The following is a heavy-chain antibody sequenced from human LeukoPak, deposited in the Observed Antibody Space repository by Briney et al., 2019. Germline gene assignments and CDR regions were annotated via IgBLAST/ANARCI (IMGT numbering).Heavy chain of an antibody. V-gene: IGHV4-34*01. CDR1: GGSFSGYY. CDR3: AREEDYFDY. Sequence: SSETLSLTCAVYGGSFSGYYWSWIRRPPGKGLEWIGEINHSGSTNYNPSLKSRVTISVDTSKNQFSLKLSSVTAADTAVYYCAREEDYFDYWGQGTLVTVSS. J-gene: IGHJ4*02. CDR2: INHSGST.